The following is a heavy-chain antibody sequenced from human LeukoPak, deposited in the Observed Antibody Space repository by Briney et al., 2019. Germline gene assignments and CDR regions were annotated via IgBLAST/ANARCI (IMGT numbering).Heavy chain of an antibody. CDR3: ARLVTAAGAD. CDR2: IYSGDST. Sequence: PGGSLRFSCAASGFTFSSYDMSWVRQAPGKGLEWVSVIYSGDSTKYADSVRGRFTLSRDNSKNTLYLQMNSLRAEDTAVYYCARLVTAAGADWGQGTLVTVSS. J-gene: IGHJ4*02. V-gene: IGHV3-66*02. CDR1: GFTFSSYD. D-gene: IGHD6-13*01.